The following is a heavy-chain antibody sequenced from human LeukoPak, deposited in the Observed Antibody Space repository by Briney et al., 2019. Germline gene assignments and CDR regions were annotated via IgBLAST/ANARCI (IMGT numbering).Heavy chain of an antibody. Sequence: GESLKISCKGSGHSFTSYWIGWVRQMPGKGLEWMGIIYPGDSDTRYSPSFQGQVTISADKSISTAYLQWSSLKASDTAMYYCARHYFRLWFGELLPYFDYWGQGTLVTVSS. CDR2: IYPGDSDT. CDR1: GHSFTSYW. J-gene: IGHJ4*02. CDR3: ARHYFRLWFGELLPYFDY. V-gene: IGHV5-51*01. D-gene: IGHD3-10*01.